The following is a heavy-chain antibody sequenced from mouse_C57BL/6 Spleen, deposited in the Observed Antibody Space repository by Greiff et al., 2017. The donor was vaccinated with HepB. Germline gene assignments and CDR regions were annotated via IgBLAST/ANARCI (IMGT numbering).Heavy chain of an antibody. V-gene: IGHV1-61*01. CDR3: ARRVLRYYFDY. Sequence: QVQLQQSGAELVRPGSSVKLSCKASGYTFTSYWMDWVKQRPGQGLEWIGNIYPSDSETHYNQKFKDKATLTVDKSSSTAYMQLSSLTSEDSAVYYCARRVLRYYFDYWGQGTTLTVSS. CDR1: GYTFTSYW. CDR2: IYPSDSET. J-gene: IGHJ2*01. D-gene: IGHD1-1*01.